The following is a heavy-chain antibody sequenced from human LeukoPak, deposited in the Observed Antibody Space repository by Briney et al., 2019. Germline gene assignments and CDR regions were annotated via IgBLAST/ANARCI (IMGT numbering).Heavy chain of an antibody. Sequence: GGSLRLSCAASGFTVSSNYMSWVRHAPGKGQEWVSVIYSGGSTYYADSVKGRFTISRDNSKNTLYLQMNSLRAEDTAVYYCARDSDPRGGCSGGSCYPDAFDIWGQGTMVTVSS. J-gene: IGHJ3*02. CDR1: GFTVSSNY. CDR2: IYSGGST. CDR3: ARDSDPRGGCSGGSCYPDAFDI. V-gene: IGHV3-66*01. D-gene: IGHD2-15*01.